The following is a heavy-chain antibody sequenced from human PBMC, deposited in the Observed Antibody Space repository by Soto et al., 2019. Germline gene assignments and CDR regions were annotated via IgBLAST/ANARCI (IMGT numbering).Heavy chain of an antibody. CDR2: ISGSGGST. D-gene: IGHD5-18*01. V-gene: IGHV3-23*01. J-gene: IGHJ4*02. CDR1: GFTFSSYA. Sequence: PGGSLRLSCAASGFTFSSYAMSWVRQAPGKGLEWVSAISGSGGSTYYADSVKGRFTISRDNSKNTLYLQMNSLRAEDTAVYYCARSPRGYSYTVTNFDYWGQGTLVTVSS. CDR3: ARSPRGYSYTVTNFDY.